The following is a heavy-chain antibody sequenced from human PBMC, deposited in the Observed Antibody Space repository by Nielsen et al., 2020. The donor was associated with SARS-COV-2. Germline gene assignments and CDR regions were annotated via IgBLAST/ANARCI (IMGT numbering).Heavy chain of an antibody. CDR3: ARDPILDY. CDR2: ISSSSSTI. Sequence: GESLKISCAASGFTFSYYWMSWVRQAPGKGLEWVSYISSSSSTIYYADSVKGRFTISRDNAKNSLYLQMNSLRAEDTAVYYCARDPILDYWGQGTLVTVSS. CDR1: GFTFSYYW. V-gene: IGHV3-48*01. J-gene: IGHJ4*02.